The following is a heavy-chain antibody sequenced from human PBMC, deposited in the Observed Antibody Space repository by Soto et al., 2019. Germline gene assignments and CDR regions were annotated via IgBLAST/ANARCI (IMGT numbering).Heavy chain of an antibody. Sequence: QVQLVQSGAEVKKPGASVKVSCKASGYTFTSYGFTWVRQAPGQGLQWMGWVSANNGDSYYAQNVQGRVTMTTNSSTTTASEHITSLSSHYTAVYYCTRSILRPYYDGMDVWGQGTTVTVSS. V-gene: IGHV1-18*01. CDR3: TRSILRPYYDGMDV. CDR2: VSANNGDS. D-gene: IGHD5-12*01. J-gene: IGHJ6*02. CDR1: GYTFTSYG.